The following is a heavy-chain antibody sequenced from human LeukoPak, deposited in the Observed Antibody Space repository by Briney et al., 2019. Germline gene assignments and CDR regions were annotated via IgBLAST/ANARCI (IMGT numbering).Heavy chain of an antibody. J-gene: IGHJ4*02. D-gene: IGHD3-22*01. Sequence: GGSLRLSCAASGFTFSSYAMHWVRQAPGKGLKWVAVTSFDGSDNYYADSVKGRFTISRDNSKNTLYLQMNSLRPDDTAVYYCARALGTMIVVDYWGQGTLVTVSS. CDR3: ARALGTMIVVDY. CDR2: TSFDGSDN. V-gene: IGHV3-30*04. CDR1: GFTFSSYA.